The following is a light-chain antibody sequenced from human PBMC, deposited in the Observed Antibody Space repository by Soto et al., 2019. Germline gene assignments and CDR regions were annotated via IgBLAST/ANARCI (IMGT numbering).Light chain of an antibody. CDR2: RTS. J-gene: IGKJ1*01. V-gene: IGKV1-5*03. CDR1: QSINSW. CDR3: QQYNTYPWT. Sequence: IQMTQSPSSLSASVGDRVTITCRASQSINSWLAWYQQKPGKAPNLLIYRTSSLESGVPSRFSGSGSGTEFTLTISSLQPDDFATYYCQQYNTYPWTFGQGTKVDI.